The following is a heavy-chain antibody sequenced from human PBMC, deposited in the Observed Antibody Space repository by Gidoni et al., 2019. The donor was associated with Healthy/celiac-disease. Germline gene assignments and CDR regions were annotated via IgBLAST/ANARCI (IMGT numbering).Heavy chain of an antibody. D-gene: IGHD5-18*01. V-gene: IGHV3-23*01. CDR3: AKDQVEEDTAFDY. J-gene: IGHJ4*02. CDR2: ISGSGGST. Sequence: EVQLLESGGGLVQPGGSLRLSCAASGFTFSSDAMSWVRQAPGKGLEWVSAISGSGGSTYYADSVKGRFTISRDNSKNTLYLQMNSLRAEDTAVYYCAKDQVEEDTAFDYWGQGTLVTVSS. CDR1: GFTFSSDA.